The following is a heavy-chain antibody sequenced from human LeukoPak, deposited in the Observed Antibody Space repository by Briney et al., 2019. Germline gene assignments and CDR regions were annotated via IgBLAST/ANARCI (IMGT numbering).Heavy chain of an antibody. J-gene: IGHJ6*02. CDR1: GFTFDDYG. Sequence: GGSLRLSCAASGFTFDDYGMSWVRQAPGKGLEWVSGINWNGGSTGYADSVKGRFTISRDNAKNSLYLQMNSLRAEDTAVYYCARDCSGGSCYSRGYYYGMDVWGQGTTVTVSS. D-gene: IGHD2-15*01. CDR3: ARDCSGGSCYSRGYYYGMDV. V-gene: IGHV3-20*04. CDR2: INWNGGST.